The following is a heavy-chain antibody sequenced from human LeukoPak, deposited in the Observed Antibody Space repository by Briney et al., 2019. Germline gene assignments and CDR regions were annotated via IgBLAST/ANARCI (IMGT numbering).Heavy chain of an antibody. V-gene: IGHV4-34*01. D-gene: IGHD6-13*01. CDR1: GGSFSGYY. Sequence: SETLSLTCAVYGGSFSGYYWSWIRQPPGKGLEWIGEINHSGSTNYNPSLKSRVTISVDTSKNQFSLKLSSVTAADTAVYYCARGLGTIRYSGSWYGVYFDYWGQGTLVTVSS. J-gene: IGHJ4*02. CDR3: ARGLGTIRYSGSWYGVYFDY. CDR2: INHSGST.